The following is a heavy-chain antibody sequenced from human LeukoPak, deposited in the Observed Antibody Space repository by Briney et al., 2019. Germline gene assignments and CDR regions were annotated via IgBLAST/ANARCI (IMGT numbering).Heavy chain of an antibody. Sequence: PGGSLKLSCPASGFTFSKYWMLWVRQAQGKGLESVSRINTDGTVTTYADSVKGRFTVSRDNADNTMFLQMNSVRDEDTAVYYCATKQWLAPPPDSWGQGTPVTVSS. CDR2: INTDGTVT. CDR1: GFTFSKYW. V-gene: IGHV3-74*01. J-gene: IGHJ4*02. D-gene: IGHD6-19*01. CDR3: ATKQWLAPPPDS.